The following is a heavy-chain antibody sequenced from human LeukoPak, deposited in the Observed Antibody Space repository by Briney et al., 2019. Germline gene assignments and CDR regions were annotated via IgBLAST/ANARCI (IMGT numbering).Heavy chain of an antibody. Sequence: GGSLRLSCAASGFTFSSYAMNWVRRAPGKGLEWVSSISGSGGSTYYADSVKGRFTISRDNSKNTLFLQMNSLRAEDTAVYYCAKPARTDYTDYWGQGALVTVSS. CDR3: AKPARTDYTDY. CDR1: GFTFSSYA. CDR2: ISGSGGST. J-gene: IGHJ4*02. V-gene: IGHV3-23*01. D-gene: IGHD1-14*01.